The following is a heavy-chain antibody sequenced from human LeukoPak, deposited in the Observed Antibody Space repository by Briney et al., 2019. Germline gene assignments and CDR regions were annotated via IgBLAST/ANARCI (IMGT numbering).Heavy chain of an antibody. CDR1: GGSFSGYY. J-gene: IGHJ4*02. V-gene: IGHV4-34*01. D-gene: IGHD1-26*01. Sequence: SETLSLTCAVCGGSFSGYYWSWIRQPPGKGLEWMGEINHIGSTNYHPSLKSRVTISVDTSKNQFSLKLSSVTAADTAVYYCAREVVGSYYFDYWGQGTLVTVSS. CDR2: INHIGST. CDR3: AREVVGSYYFDY.